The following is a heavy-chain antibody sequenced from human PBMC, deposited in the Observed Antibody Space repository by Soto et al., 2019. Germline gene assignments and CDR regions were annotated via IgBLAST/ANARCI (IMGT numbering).Heavy chain of an antibody. CDR1: GYSFTSYW. CDR3: ARGGGVDATRYYGMDV. D-gene: IGHD2-15*01. CDR2: IDPSDSYT. J-gene: IGHJ6*02. Sequence: GESLKISCKGSGYSFTSYWISWVLQMPGKGLEWMGRIDPSDSYTNYSPSFQGHVTISADKSISTAYLQWSSLKASDTAMYYCARGGGVDATRYYGMDVWGQETTVTXS. V-gene: IGHV5-10-1*01.